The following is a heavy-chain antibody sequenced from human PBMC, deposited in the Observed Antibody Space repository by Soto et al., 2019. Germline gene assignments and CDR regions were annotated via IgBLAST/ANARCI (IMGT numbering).Heavy chain of an antibody. V-gene: IGHV4-31*03. D-gene: IGHD4-17*01. Sequence: QVQLQESGPGLVKPSQTLSLTCTVSGGSISSGGYYWSWIRQHPGKGLEWIGYIYYSGSTYYNPSPTSRVTLSVEPSKTPFALKLGSGTAADAAVYYWARDAGGGDYVDGGYYYYYYMDVWGKGTTVTVSS. CDR1: GGSISSGGYY. CDR2: IYYSGST. J-gene: IGHJ6*03. CDR3: ARDAGGGDYVDGGYYYYYYMDV.